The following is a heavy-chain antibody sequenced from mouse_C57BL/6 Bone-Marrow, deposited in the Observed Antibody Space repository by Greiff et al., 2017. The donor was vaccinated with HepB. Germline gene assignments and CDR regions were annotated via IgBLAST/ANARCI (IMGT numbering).Heavy chain of an antibody. CDR3: ARGGSSYGWYFDV. CDR2: IYPRSGNT. Sequence: VKLQQSGAELARPGASVKLSCKASGYTFTSYGISWVKQRTGQGLEWIGEIYPRSGNTYYNEKFKGKATLTADKSSSTAYMELRSLTSEDSAVYFCARGGSSYGWYFDVWGTGTTVTVSS. D-gene: IGHD1-1*01. CDR1: GYTFTSYG. J-gene: IGHJ1*03. V-gene: IGHV1-81*01.